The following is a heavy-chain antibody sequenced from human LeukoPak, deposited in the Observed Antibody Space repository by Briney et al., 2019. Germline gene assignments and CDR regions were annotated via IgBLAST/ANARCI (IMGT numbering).Heavy chain of an antibody. CDR2: IYTSGST. V-gene: IGHV4-61*02. J-gene: IGHJ4*02. CDR1: GGSISSGSYY. Sequence: SETLSLTCTASGGSISSGSYYWSWIRQPAGKGLEWIGRIYTSGSTNYNPSLKSRVTISVDTSKNQFSLKLSSVTAADTAVYYCARLAVGIDYWGQGTLVTVSS. CDR3: ARLAVGIDY. D-gene: IGHD6-19*01.